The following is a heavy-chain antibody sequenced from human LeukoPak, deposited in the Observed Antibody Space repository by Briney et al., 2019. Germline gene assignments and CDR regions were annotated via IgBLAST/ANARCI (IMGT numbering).Heavy chain of an antibody. Sequence: SETLSLTCTVSGGSLRSYYWSWIRQPPEKGLEWIGYIFYAGSTTYNPSLKSRVTLSIDPSKNQFSLKLNSVTAADTAVYYCASGERGYSYGPLDYWGQGTLVTVSS. CDR1: GGSLRSYY. D-gene: IGHD5-18*01. J-gene: IGHJ4*02. CDR3: ASGERGYSYGPLDY. V-gene: IGHV4-59*08. CDR2: IFYAGST.